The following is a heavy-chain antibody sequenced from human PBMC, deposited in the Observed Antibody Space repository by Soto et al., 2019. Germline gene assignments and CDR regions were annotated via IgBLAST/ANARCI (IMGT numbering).Heavy chain of an antibody. J-gene: IGHJ4*02. V-gene: IGHV3-13*01. CDR2: IDTSGDT. D-gene: IGHD6-19*01. CDR3: GRGKMVGSGWSCDY. Sequence: GGSLRLSCAASGFTFSSYSMNWVRQAPGKGLEWVAAIDTSGDTYYPGSVKGRFSISRDNAKNSLYLQMNSLRDGDTAIYFCGRGKMVGSGWSCDYWGQGSLVTVSS. CDR1: GFTFSSYS.